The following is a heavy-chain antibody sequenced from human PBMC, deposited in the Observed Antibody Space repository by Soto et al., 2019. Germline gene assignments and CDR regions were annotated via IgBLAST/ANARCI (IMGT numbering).Heavy chain of an antibody. J-gene: IGHJ6*02. V-gene: IGHV1-69*13. CDR1: GGTFSSYA. Sequence: ASVKVSCKASGGTFSSYAISWVRQAPGQGLEWMGGIIPIFGTANYAQKFQGRVTITADESTSTAYMELSSLRSEDTAVYYCASGVSKWVYVSNPPHHYCMDGSCQAPTVTLSS. CDR3: ASGVSKWVYVSNPPHHYCMDG. CDR2: IIPIFGTA. D-gene: IGHD2-8*01.